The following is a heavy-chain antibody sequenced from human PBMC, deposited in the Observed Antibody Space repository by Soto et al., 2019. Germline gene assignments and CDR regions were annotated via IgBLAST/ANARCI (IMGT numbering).Heavy chain of an antibody. CDR3: ARVMISTIGDFDY. V-gene: IGHV1-2*02. CDR2: INPNSGAT. Sequence: APVKVSCNASGHPFTGYYTHWVRQVPGKEREWVGWINPNSGATTYAQKFQGRVTMTRDTSIITAHMELSRLRSDDTAMYYCARVMISTIGDFDYWGQGXLVTVCS. CDR1: GHPFTGYY. D-gene: IGHD3-16*01. J-gene: IGHJ4*02.